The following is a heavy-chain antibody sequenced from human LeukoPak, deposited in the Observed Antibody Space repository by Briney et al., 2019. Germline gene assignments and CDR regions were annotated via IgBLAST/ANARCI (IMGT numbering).Heavy chain of an antibody. CDR1: GGSISSGDYY. J-gene: IGHJ5*02. Sequence: SETLSLTCTVSGGSISSGDYYWSWIRQPPGKGLEWIGYIYYSGSTYYNPSLKSRVTISVDTSKNQFSLKLSSVTAADTAVYYCARDRITMVRGVIITGVFDPWGQGTLVTVSS. V-gene: IGHV4-30-4*08. CDR3: ARDRITMVRGVIITGVFDP. D-gene: IGHD3-10*01. CDR2: IYYSGST.